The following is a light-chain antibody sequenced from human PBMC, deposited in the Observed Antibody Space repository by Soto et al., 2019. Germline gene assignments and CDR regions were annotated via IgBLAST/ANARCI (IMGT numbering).Light chain of an antibody. CDR1: QSLLHINGYNY. Sequence: DIVVTQSTLSLPVTPGEPASISCRSSQSLLHINGYNYLAWYQQKPGQPPKLLIYWASTRESGVPDRFSGSGSGTDFTLTISSLQAEDVAVYYCQQYYSTPQTFGQGTKVDIK. CDR2: WAS. V-gene: IGKV4-1*01. CDR3: QQYYSTPQT. J-gene: IGKJ1*01.